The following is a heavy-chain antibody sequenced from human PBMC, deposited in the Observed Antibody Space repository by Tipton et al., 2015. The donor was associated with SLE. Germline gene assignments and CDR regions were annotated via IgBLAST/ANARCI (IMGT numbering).Heavy chain of an antibody. CDR1: GGSFSGYY. Sequence: TLSLTCAVYGGSFSGYYWSWIRQPPGKGLEWIGEINHSGSTNYNPSLKSRVTISVDKSKKQFSVKVSSVTAADTAVYYCANYDILTGYLDYWGQGTLVTVSS. CDR3: ANYDILTGYLDY. V-gene: IGHV4-34*01. J-gene: IGHJ4*02. CDR2: INHSGST. D-gene: IGHD3-9*01.